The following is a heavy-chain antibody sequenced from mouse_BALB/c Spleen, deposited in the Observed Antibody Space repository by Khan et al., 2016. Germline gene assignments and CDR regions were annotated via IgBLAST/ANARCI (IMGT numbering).Heavy chain of an antibody. V-gene: IGHV14-3*02. CDR3: ARSGYDLYYDAMDY. D-gene: IGHD2-2*01. J-gene: IGHJ4*01. CDR2: IDPANGDS. CDR1: GFNIKDTY. Sequence: EVQLQESGAELVKPGASVKVSCTASGFNIKDTYMHWVKQRPEQGLEWIGRIDPANGDSEYDPKFQGRATITADTSSNTAYLQLSTLTSEDTAVYYCARSGYDLYYDAMDYWGQGTSVTVSS.